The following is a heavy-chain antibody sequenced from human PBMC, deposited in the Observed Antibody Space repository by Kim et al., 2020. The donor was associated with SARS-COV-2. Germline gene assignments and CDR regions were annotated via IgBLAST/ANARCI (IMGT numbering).Heavy chain of an antibody. V-gene: IGHV3-23*01. CDR2: ISGSGGST. Sequence: GGSLRLSCAASGFTFSSYAMSWVRQAPGKGLEWVSAISGSGGSTYYADSVKGRFTISRDNSKNTLYLQMNSLRAEDTAVYYCARAGGTHQLLWGAIDYWGQGTLVTVSS. J-gene: IGHJ4*02. CDR1: GFTFSSYA. CDR3: ARAGGTHQLLWGAIDY. D-gene: IGHD2-2*01.